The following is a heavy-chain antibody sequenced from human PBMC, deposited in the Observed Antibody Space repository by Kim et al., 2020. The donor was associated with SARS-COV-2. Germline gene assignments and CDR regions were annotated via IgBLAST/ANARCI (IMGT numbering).Heavy chain of an antibody. V-gene: IGHV3-11*05. Sequence: GGSLRLSCAASGFTFSDYYMSWIRQAPGKGLEWVSYISSSSYTNYADSAKGRFTISRDNAKNSLYLQMNSLRAEDTAVYYCARVGYDYVWGSYRDYYYYYGMDVWGQGTTVTVSS. J-gene: IGHJ6*02. CDR2: ISSSSYT. CDR3: ARVGYDYVWGSYRDYYYYYGMDV. D-gene: IGHD3-16*02. CDR1: GFTFSDYY.